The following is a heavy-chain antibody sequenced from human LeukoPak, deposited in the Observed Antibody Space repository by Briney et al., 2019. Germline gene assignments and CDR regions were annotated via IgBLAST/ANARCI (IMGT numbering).Heavy chain of an antibody. V-gene: IGHV4-31*03. CDR1: GASISSGDYY. J-gene: IGHJ6*02. Sequence: SQTLSLTCTVSGASISSGDYYWTWIRQHPGKGLEWMGYIHYSGSTYYNPSLKSRLTISVATSKNQFSLRLSSVTAADTAVYYCARKGNFPIYYYYGMDVWGQGTTVTVSS. D-gene: IGHD2/OR15-2a*01. CDR3: ARKGNFPIYYYYGMDV. CDR2: IHYSGST.